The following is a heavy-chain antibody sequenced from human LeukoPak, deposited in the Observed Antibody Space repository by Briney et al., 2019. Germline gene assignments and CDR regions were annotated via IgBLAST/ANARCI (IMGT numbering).Heavy chain of an antibody. D-gene: IGHD6-19*01. CDR3: AKDARRSSGWWFFDH. V-gene: IGHV3-23*01. CDR1: GFAFSSLD. Sequence: GGSLRLSCAASGFAFSSLDKGWVRQAPRKGLEWVSAISAGGDRTYYADSVRGRFTLSRDKSKNTLYLQMNSLRAEDTAVYYCAKDARRSSGWWFFDHWGQGTLVTVSS. J-gene: IGHJ4*02. CDR2: ISAGGDRT.